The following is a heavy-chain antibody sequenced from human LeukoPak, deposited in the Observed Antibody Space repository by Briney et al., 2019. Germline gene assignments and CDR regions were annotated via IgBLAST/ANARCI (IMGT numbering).Heavy chain of an antibody. V-gene: IGHV3-7*03. CDR3: ARERWGHSGDDWYYCGLDV. CDR2: IKPDGSEK. CDR1: GFTPEVYR. D-gene: IGHD5-12*01. J-gene: IGHJ6*02. Sequence: GGPVTLLCGPSGFTPEVYRMLGPRHARGGAVVGVINIKPDGSEKYYVDSVKDRFTISRDNAKNSLYLQVNSLRAEDTAVYYCARERWGHSGDDWYYCGLDVWGQGTAVTVSS.